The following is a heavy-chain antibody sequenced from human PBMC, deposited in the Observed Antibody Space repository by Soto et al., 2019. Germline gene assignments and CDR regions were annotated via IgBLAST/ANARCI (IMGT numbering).Heavy chain of an antibody. J-gene: IGHJ4*02. CDR1: GYTFSNYD. CDR2: VNPNNGDT. D-gene: IGHD3-10*01. V-gene: IGHV1-8*01. CDR3: AKVSRKGSAIDFDY. Sequence: QVQLVQSGAELKKPGASVKVSCKASGYTFSNYDMNWVRQATGQGPEWIGWVNPNNGDTGYAQKSQGRVTLTTEISTTTAYMALTSLRSEDTAIYYCAKVSRKGSAIDFDYWGQGTQITVSS.